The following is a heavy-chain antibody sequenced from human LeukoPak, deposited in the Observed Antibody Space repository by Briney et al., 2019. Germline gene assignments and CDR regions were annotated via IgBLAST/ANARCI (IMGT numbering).Heavy chain of an antibody. CDR3: AGDWSYPGIAAAGTDPDFDY. CDR2: INPNSGGT. D-gene: IGHD6-13*01. CDR1: VYTFTGYY. V-gene: IGHV1-2*02. Sequence: ASVKLSCKASVYTFTGYYMHWVRHAPGQGLGWMGWINPNSGGTNYAQKFQGRVTMTRDTTISTAYMELSRLRSDDTAVDYCAGDWSYPGIAAAGTDPDFDYWGQGTLVSVSS. J-gene: IGHJ4*02.